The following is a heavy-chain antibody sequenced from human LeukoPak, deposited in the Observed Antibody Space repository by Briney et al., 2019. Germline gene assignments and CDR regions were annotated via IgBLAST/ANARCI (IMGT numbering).Heavy chain of an antibody. J-gene: IGHJ4*02. D-gene: IGHD3-22*01. CDR2: ISGYNGNT. CDR3: ARDLTHRRNYDNSGYQIVPAF. Sequence: ASVKVSCKASGYIFTNFGISWVRQARGQGLEWTGWISGYNGNTKYVQKFQGRVTMTTDTSTSTAYMELRSLRSDDTAVYYCARDLTHRRNYDNSGYQIVPAFWGQGTLVTVSS. V-gene: IGHV1-18*01. CDR1: GYIFTNFG.